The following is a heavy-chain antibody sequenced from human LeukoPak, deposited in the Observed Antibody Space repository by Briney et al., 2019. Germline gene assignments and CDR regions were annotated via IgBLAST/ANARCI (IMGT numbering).Heavy chain of an antibody. CDR2: IYHSGST. D-gene: IGHD4-17*01. CDR3: ASLLIDYEVAFDI. J-gene: IGHJ3*02. CDR1: GYSISSGYY. Sequence: SETLSLTCTVSGYSISSGYYWGWIRQPPGKGLEWIGSIYHSGSTYYNPSLKSRVTISVDTSKNQFSLKLSSVTAADTAVYYCASLLIDYEVAFDIWGQGTMVTVSS. V-gene: IGHV4-38-2*02.